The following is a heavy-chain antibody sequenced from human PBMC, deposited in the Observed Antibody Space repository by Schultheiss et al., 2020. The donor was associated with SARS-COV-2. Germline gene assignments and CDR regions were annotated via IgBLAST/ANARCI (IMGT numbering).Heavy chain of an antibody. V-gene: IGHV3-30*18. CDR3: AKDYHFRSGWYKSRVGDGMDV. CDR2: ISYDGSNK. D-gene: IGHD6-19*01. Sequence: SLQLSWEASGFTFSSYGMHWVRQAPGKGLEWVAVISYDGSNKYYADSVKGRFTISRDNSKNTLYLQMNSLRAEDTAVYYCAKDYHFRSGWYKSRVGDGMDVWGQGTTVTVSS. J-gene: IGHJ6*02. CDR1: GFTFSSYG.